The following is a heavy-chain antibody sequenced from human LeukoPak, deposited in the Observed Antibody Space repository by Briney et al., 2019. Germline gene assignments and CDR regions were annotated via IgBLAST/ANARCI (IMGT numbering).Heavy chain of an antibody. CDR1: GFTFSTYV. Sequence: GGSLRLSCAASGFTFSTYVMSWVRQAPGKGLEWVSGISGSGDNTYYADSVKGRFTISRDNSKNTLYLQMNSLRAEDTAVYYCARVLTNSGSYYFDYWGQGTLVTVSS. J-gene: IGHJ4*02. V-gene: IGHV3-23*01. CDR3: ARVLTNSGSYYFDY. D-gene: IGHD1-26*01. CDR2: ISGSGDNT.